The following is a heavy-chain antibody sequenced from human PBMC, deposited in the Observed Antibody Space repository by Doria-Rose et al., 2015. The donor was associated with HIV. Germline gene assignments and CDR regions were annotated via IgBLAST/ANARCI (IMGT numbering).Heavy chain of an antibody. CDR2: IYSTGST. V-gene: IGHV4-4*07. J-gene: IGHJ4*02. CDR3: ARDRGDY. CDR1: GDSIHNFY. Sequence: KPSETLSLTCTVSGDSIHNFYWTWVRQAAGKGLEWIGRIYSTGSTNYNPSLQSRVTISIDTSRSQFSLGLRSVTAADTAFYFCARDRGDYWGQGALVTVTS.